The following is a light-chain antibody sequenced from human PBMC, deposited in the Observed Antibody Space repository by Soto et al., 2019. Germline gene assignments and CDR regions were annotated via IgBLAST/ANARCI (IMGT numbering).Light chain of an antibody. CDR3: QQLFDSPIT. J-gene: IGKJ5*01. CDR2: AAS. V-gene: IGKV1-9*01. CDR1: HVISTS. Sequence: GESVTITCRASHVISTSLAWYQVKPGKAPKLLIYAASTLESGVPSRFSATVSGTEFSLTITSLQPEDFATYYCQQLFDSPITFGQGTRLEI.